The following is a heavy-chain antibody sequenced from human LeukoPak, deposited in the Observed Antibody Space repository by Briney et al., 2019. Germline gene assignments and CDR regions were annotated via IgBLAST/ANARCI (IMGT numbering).Heavy chain of an antibody. CDR1: GGSISSYY. CDR2: IYYSGST. J-gene: IGHJ6*02. V-gene: IGHV4-59*12. Sequence: SETLSLTCTVSGGSISSYYWSWIRQPPGKGLEWIGYIYYSGSTNYNPSLKSRVTISVDTSKNQFSLKLSSVTAADTAVYYCARDDSAVTMVRGVIGYYYYYGMDVWGQGTTVTVSS. D-gene: IGHD3-10*01. CDR3: ARDDSAVTMVRGVIGYYYYYGMDV.